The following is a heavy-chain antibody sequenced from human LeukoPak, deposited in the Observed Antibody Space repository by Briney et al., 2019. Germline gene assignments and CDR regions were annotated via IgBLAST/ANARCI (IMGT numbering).Heavy chain of an antibody. CDR1: GYTFTGHY. V-gene: IGHV1-2*02. J-gene: IGHJ5*02. Sequence: GASVKVSCKASGYTFTGHYMHWMRQAPGQGLEWMGWINPNSGGTYYAQKFQGRVTMTTDTSINTAYVELSDLTSDDAAIYYCARDGRLTLVRGVIVTPAPNWLDPWGQGTLVTASS. D-gene: IGHD3-10*01. CDR3: ARDGRLTLVRGVIVTPAPNWLDP. CDR2: INPNSGGT.